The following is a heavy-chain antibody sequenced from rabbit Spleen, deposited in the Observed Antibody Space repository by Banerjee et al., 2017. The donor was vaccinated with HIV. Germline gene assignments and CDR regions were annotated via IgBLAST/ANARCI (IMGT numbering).Heavy chain of an antibody. V-gene: IGHV1S45*01. CDR1: GFSFSFKDV. Sequence: EQLLESGGGLVKPEGSLTLTCTASGFSFSFKDVMCWVRQAPGKGLEWIACINTVTGTTVYATWAKGRFTISKTSSTTVTLQVASLTAADTATYFCARGSATMTMVITGFYFSLWGPGTLVTVS. J-gene: IGHJ4*01. CDR2: INTVTGTT. CDR3: ARGSATMTMVITGFYFSL. D-gene: IGHD2-1*01.